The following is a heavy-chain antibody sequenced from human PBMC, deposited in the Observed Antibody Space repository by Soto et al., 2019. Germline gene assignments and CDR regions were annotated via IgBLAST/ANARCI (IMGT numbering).Heavy chain of an antibody. CDR2: IWYDGSNK. J-gene: IGHJ6*03. Sequence: PGGSLRLSCAASGFTFSSYGMHWVRQAPGKGLEWVAVIWYDGSNKYYADSVKGRFTISRDNSKNTLYLQMNSLRAEDTAVYYCAREYYDFWSGHRPDYYYMDVWGKGTTVTVSS. D-gene: IGHD3-3*01. CDR1: GFTFSSYG. CDR3: AREYYDFWSGHRPDYYYMDV. V-gene: IGHV3-33*01.